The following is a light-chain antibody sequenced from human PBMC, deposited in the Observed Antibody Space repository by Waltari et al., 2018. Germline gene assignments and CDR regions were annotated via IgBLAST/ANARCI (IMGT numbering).Light chain of an antibody. CDR3: HQYSSFPWA. J-gene: IGKJ1*01. Sequence: DIQMTQSPSTLSASVGDRVTITCRASQSIGNWLAWYQQKPGQAPNLLSSKASALESGVPSRFSGSGSGTEFTLTISSLQPDDFATYYCHQYSSFPWALGQGTKVEIK. CDR1: QSIGNW. CDR2: KAS. V-gene: IGKV1-5*03.